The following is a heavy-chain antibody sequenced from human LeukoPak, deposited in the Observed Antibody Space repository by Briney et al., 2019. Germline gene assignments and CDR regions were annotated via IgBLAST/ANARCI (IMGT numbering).Heavy chain of an antibody. V-gene: IGHV3-15*01. CDR3: TTRRRRDGLTGDGY. CDR2: IKRKSDGGTT. D-gene: IGHD5-24*01. CDR1: GFSFSYAN. Sequence: PGGSLRLPCVASGFSFSYANMNWVRQAPGEGLEWIGLIKRKSDGGTTDYAAPVQGRFTISRDDSKDTLYLQMNSLKIEDTAVYYCTTRRRRDGLTGDGYWGQGTLVTVS. J-gene: IGHJ4*02.